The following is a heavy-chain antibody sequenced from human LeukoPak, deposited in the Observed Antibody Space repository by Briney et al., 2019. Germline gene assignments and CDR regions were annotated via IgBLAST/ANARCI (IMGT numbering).Heavy chain of an antibody. V-gene: IGHV4-34*01. J-gene: IGHJ4*02. CDR3: ARRRRYCSSTSCYSPSFDY. CDR2: INHSGST. Sequence: PSETLSLTCAVYGGSFSGYYWSWIRQPPGKGLEWIGEINHSGSTNYNPSLKSRVTISVDTSKNQFSLKLSSVTAADTAVYYCARRRRYCSSTSCYSPSFDYWGQGTLVTVSS. CDR1: GGSFSGYY. D-gene: IGHD2-2*01.